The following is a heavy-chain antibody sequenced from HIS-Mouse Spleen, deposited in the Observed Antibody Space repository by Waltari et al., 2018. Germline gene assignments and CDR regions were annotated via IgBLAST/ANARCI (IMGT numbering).Heavy chain of an antibody. CDR1: VVTFSSYS. CDR2: ISSSSSYI. D-gene: IGHD5-12*01. CDR3: ARDPSGYDNH. V-gene: IGHV3-21*01. J-gene: IGHJ5*02. Sequence: EVQLVESGGGLVKPGGSLRRSCAASVVTFSSYSMTWVRQAPGKGLEWVSSISSSSSYIYYADSVKGRFTISRDNAKNSLYLQMNSLRAEDTAVYYCARDPSGYDNHWGQGTLVTVSS.